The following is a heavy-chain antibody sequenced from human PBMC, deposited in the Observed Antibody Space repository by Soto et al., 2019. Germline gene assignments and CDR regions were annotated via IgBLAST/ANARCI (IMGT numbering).Heavy chain of an antibody. J-gene: IGHJ5*02. CDR2: IYHSGST. D-gene: IGHD3-22*01. Sequence: QLQLQESGSGLVKPSQTLSLTCAVSGGSISSGGYSWSWIRQPPGKGLEWIGYIYHSGSTYYNPSLKSRVTISVDRSKNQFSLKLSSVPAADTAVYYCARINFDYYDSSGYSRWFDPWGQGTLVTVSS. CDR1: GGSISSGGYS. V-gene: IGHV4-30-2*01. CDR3: ARINFDYYDSSGYSRWFDP.